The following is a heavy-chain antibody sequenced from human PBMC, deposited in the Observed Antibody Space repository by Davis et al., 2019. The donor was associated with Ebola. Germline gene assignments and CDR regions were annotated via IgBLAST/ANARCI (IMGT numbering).Heavy chain of an antibody. Sequence: SETLSLTCAVYGGSFSGYYWSWIRQPPGKGLEWIGYIYYSGSTNYNPSLKSRVTISVDTSKNQFSLKLSSVTAADTAVYYSARVGYDSSGYYLTYYFDYWGQGTLVTVSS. CDR3: ARVGYDSSGYYLTYYFDY. CDR1: GGSFSGYY. D-gene: IGHD3-22*01. CDR2: IYYSGST. V-gene: IGHV4-59*01. J-gene: IGHJ4*02.